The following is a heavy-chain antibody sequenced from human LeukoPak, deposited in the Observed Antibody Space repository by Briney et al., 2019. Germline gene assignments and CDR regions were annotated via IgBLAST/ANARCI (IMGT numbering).Heavy chain of an antibody. CDR2: IYHSGST. Sequence: SQTLSLTCTASGHSISSGYYWGWIRQPPGKGLEWIGSIYHSGSTYYNPSLKSRVILSVDTSKNQFSLKLTSVTAADTAVYYCAKLWRTVVEEDYWGQGTLVTVSS. V-gene: IGHV4-38-2*02. D-gene: IGHD3-3*01. J-gene: IGHJ4*02. CDR3: AKLWRTVVEEDY. CDR1: GHSISSGYY.